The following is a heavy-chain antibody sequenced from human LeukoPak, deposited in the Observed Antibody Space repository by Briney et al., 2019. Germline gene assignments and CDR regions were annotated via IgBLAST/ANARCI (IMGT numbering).Heavy chain of an antibody. CDR3: ARAEGYSGYDYSYFDY. V-gene: IGHV1-18*01. CDR1: GYTFTSYG. Sequence: ASVKVSFKASGYTFTSYGISWVRQAPGQGLEWMGWISAYNGNTNYAQKLQGRVTMTTDTSTSTAYMELRSLRSDDTAVYYCARAEGYSGYDYSYFDYWGQGTLVTVSS. D-gene: IGHD5-12*01. CDR2: ISAYNGNT. J-gene: IGHJ4*02.